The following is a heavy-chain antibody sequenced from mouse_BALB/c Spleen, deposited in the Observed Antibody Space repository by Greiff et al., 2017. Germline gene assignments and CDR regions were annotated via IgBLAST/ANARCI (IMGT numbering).Heavy chain of an antibody. Sequence: QVQLQQSGAELVKPGASVKMSCKASGYTFTSYWMHWVKQRPGQGLEWIGVIDPSDSYTSYNQKFKGKATLTVDTSSSTAYMQLSSLTSEDSAVYYCTRAQPYGSSSWFAYWGQGTLVTVSA. CDR1: GYTFTSYW. V-gene: IGHV1S127*01. J-gene: IGHJ3*01. CDR2: IDPSDSYT. CDR3: TRAQPYGSSSWFAY. D-gene: IGHD1-1*01.